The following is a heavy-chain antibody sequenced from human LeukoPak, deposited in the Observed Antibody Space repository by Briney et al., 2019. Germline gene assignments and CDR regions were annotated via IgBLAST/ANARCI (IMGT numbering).Heavy chain of an antibody. Sequence: GGSLRLSCAASGFTFSSYSMNWVRQAPGKGLEWVSGFSGSGDSTDYADSVKGRFTISRDNAKNSLYLQMNSLRAEDTAVYYCARDVGGVVVSAFDYWGQGTLVTVSS. CDR2: FSGSGDST. CDR1: GFTFSSYS. D-gene: IGHD3-22*01. V-gene: IGHV3-48*04. CDR3: ARDVGGVVVSAFDY. J-gene: IGHJ4*02.